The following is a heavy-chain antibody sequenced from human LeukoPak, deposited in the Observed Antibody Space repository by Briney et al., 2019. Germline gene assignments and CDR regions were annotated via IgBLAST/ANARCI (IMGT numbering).Heavy chain of an antibody. Sequence: PGGSLRLSCAASGFTFSSYGMHWVRQAPGEGLEWVAVIWYDGSNKYYADSVKGRFTISRDNSKNTLYLQMNSLRAEDTAVYYCARDGDYYDSTPTGYWGQGTLVTVSS. V-gene: IGHV3-33*01. CDR2: IWYDGSNK. J-gene: IGHJ4*02. CDR1: GFTFSSYG. CDR3: ARDGDYYDSTPTGY. D-gene: IGHD3-22*01.